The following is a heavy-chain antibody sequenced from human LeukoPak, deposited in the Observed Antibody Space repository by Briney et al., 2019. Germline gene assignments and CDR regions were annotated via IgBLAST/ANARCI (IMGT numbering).Heavy chain of an antibody. Sequence: PGGSLRLSCAASGFTFSSYSMNWVRQAPGKGLEWVSYISSSSSTIYYADSVKGRFTISRDNAKNSLYLQMNSLRAEDTAVYYCARVPYPLVGVVPWFDPWGQGTLVTVSS. CDR3: ARVPYPLVGVVPWFDP. V-gene: IGHV3-48*01. J-gene: IGHJ5*02. CDR1: GFTFSSYS. D-gene: IGHD3-3*01. CDR2: ISSSSSTI.